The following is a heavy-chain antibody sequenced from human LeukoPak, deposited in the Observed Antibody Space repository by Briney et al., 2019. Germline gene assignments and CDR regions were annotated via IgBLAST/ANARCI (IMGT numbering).Heavy chain of an antibody. CDR2: IYYSGST. D-gene: IGHD6-13*01. V-gene: IGHV4-39*01. J-gene: IGHJ4*02. CDR1: GGSISSSSYY. Sequence: PSETLSLTCTVSGGSISSSSYYWGWIRQPPGKGLEWIGSIYYSGSTYYNPSLKSRVTISVDTSKNQFSLKLSSVTAADTAVYYCARHFPEAQAAAGTWVLDYWGQGTLVTVSS. CDR3: ARHFPEAQAAAGTWVLDY.